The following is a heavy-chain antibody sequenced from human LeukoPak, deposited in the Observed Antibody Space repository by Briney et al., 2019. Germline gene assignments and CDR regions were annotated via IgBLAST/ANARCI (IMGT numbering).Heavy chain of an antibody. J-gene: IGHJ4*02. CDR2: ISGSGGST. D-gene: IGHD3-10*01. V-gene: IGHV3-23*01. Sequence: PGGSLGLSCAASGFTFSSYAMSWVRQAPGKGLEWVSAISGSGGSTYYADSVKGRFTISRDNSKNTLYLQMNSLRAEDTAVYYCAKDPSYILLWFGELDYWGQGTLVTVSS. CDR1: GFTFSSYA. CDR3: AKDPSYILLWFGELDY.